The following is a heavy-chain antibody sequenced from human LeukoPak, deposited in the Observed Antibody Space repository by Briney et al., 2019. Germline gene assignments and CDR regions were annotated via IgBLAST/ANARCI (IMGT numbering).Heavy chain of an antibody. J-gene: IGHJ6*02. Sequence: GASVTVSCMASGYTFTSYGISWVRQAPGQGLEWMGWISAYNGNTNYAQKLQGRVTMTTDTSTSTAYMELGSLRSDDTAVYYCARDQRARLAYYYYGMDVWGQGTTVTVSS. CDR2: ISAYNGNT. CDR1: GYTFTSYG. D-gene: IGHD6-19*01. V-gene: IGHV1-18*01. CDR3: ARDQRARLAYYYYGMDV.